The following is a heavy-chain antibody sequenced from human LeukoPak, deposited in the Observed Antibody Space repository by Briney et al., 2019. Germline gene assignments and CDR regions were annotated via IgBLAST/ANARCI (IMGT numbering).Heavy chain of an antibody. J-gene: IGHJ6*02. CDR2: ISYDGSNK. Sequence: GRSLRLSCAASGFTFSSYAMHWVRQAPGKGLEWVADISYDGSNKYYADSVKGRFTISRDNSKNTLYLQMNSLRAEDTAVYYCARDPYCSSTSCWPPTPFYYYYGMDVWGQGTTVTVSS. CDR3: ARDPYCSSTSCWPPTPFYYYYGMDV. D-gene: IGHD2-2*01. CDR1: GFTFSSYA. V-gene: IGHV3-30-3*01.